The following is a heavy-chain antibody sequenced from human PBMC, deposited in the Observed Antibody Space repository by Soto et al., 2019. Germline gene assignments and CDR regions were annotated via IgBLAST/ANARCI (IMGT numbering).Heavy chain of an antibody. V-gene: IGHV3-23*01. Sequence: GGSLRLYCSASGFIFENFGMSWVRQAPGKGLEWISSISGSGFKKYYADSVKGRFTISRDNSKSMVYLELNNLSAEDTAVYHCAKNQGVELVPLATVDWFDPWGQGSVVTVPS. CDR3: AKNQGVELVPLATVDWFDP. CDR2: ISGSGFKK. CDR1: GFIFENFG. J-gene: IGHJ5*02. D-gene: IGHD1-26*01.